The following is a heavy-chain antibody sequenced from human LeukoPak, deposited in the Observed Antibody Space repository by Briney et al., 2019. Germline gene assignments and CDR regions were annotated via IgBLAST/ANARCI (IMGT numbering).Heavy chain of an antibody. CDR2: ISSSSSTI. J-gene: IGHJ4*02. V-gene: IGHV3-48*01. CDR3: ARRSIVGANTFDY. CDR1: GFTFSSYS. D-gene: IGHD1-26*01. Sequence: PGGSLRLSCAASGFTFSSYSMNWVRQAPGKGLEWVSYISSSSSTIYYADSVKGRFTISRDNAKNSLYLQMNSLRAEDTALYYCARRSIVGANTFDYWGQGTLVTVSS.